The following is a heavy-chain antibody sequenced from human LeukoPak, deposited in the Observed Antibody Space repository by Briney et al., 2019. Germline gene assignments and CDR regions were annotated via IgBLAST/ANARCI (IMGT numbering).Heavy chain of an antibody. CDR2: ISGSGGST. D-gene: IGHD3-22*01. J-gene: IGHJ4*01. V-gene: IGHV3-23*01. Sequence: GGSLRLSCAASGFTFDNYAMSWVRQAPGKGLEWVSGISGSGGSTYYADSVKDRFTISRDNSKNTLYLQMNSLRVEDTAVYYCAKRGGRGRTMIVEVIRYYFDYWGQGTLVTVSS. CDR3: AKRGGRGRTMIVEVIRYYFDY. CDR1: GFTFDNYA.